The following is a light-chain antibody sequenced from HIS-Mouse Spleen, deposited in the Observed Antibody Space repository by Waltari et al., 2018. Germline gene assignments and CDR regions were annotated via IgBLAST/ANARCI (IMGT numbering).Light chain of an antibody. V-gene: IGLV3-10*01. CDR2: EDS. CDR3: YSTDSSGNHRV. Sequence: SYELTQPPSVSVSPGQTARITCSGDSLLKKYASWYQQNSGQAPVLVIYEDSKRPSGIPERFSGSSSGTMATLTISGAQVEDEADYYCYSTDSSGNHRVFGGGTKLTVL. J-gene: IGLJ2*01. CDR1: SLLKKY.